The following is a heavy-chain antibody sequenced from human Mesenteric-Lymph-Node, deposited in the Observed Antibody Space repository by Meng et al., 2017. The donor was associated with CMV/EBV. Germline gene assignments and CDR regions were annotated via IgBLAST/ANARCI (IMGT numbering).Heavy chain of an antibody. Sequence: SETLSLTCTVSGASVSSASHYWSWIRQSPGRGLEWIGYIYYTGSTNYNPSIKSRITITADTSKIQFSLKLTSVTAADTGMYFCARARWLQVFDLWGQGTLVTVSS. V-gene: IGHV4-61*01. CDR2: IYYTGST. J-gene: IGHJ5*02. D-gene: IGHD5-24*01. CDR1: GASVSSASHY. CDR3: ARARWLQVFDL.